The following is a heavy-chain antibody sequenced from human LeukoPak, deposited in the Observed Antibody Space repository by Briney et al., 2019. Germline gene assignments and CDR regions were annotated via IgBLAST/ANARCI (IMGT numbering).Heavy chain of an antibody. CDR1: GFTVSGNY. J-gene: IGHJ6*02. D-gene: IGHD3-10*01. Sequence: GGSLRLSCAASGFTVSGNYMSWVRQAPGKGLEWVSVIYSGGSTYYADSVKGRFTISRDNSKNTLYLQLNSLRAEDTALYYCARASDYYYYGMDVWGQGTTVTVSS. CDR3: ARASDYYYYGMDV. V-gene: IGHV3-53*01. CDR2: IYSGGST.